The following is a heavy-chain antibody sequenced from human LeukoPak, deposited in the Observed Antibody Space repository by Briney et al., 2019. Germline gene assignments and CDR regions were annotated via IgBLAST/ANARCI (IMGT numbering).Heavy chain of an antibody. D-gene: IGHD3-22*01. CDR2: IYYSGSI. J-gene: IGHJ3*02. CDR3: ARTSCYYDSSGYCPLFAFDI. Sequence: SETLSLTCTVSGGSISSSSYYWGWIRQPPGKGLEWIGSIYYSGSIYYNPSLKSRVTISVDTSKSQFSLKLSSVTAADTAVYYCARTSCYYDSSGYCPLFAFDIWGQGTMVTVSS. V-gene: IGHV4-39*01. CDR1: GGSISSSSYY.